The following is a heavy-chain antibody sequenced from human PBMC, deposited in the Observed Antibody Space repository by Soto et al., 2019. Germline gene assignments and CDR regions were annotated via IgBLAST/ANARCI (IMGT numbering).Heavy chain of an antibody. CDR1: GGSISSGGYY. CDR2: IYYSGST. J-gene: IGHJ6*02. Sequence: QVQLQESGPGLVKPSQTLSLTCTVSGGSISSGGYYWSWIRQHPGKGLEWIGYIYYSGSTYYNPSLKSRVTIPKETSKNQFSLKLSSVTAADTAVYFCARDGDLGGDYGSGSYFYGMDVWGQGTTVTVSS. CDR3: ARDGDLGGDYGSGSYFYGMDV. V-gene: IGHV4-31*03. D-gene: IGHD3-10*01.